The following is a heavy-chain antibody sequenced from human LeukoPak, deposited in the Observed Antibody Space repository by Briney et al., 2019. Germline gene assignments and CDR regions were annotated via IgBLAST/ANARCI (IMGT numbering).Heavy chain of an antibody. V-gene: IGHV4-61*01. CDR1: GGSVSSGSYY. D-gene: IGHD2-2*01. Sequence: SETLSLTCTVSGGSVSSGSYYWSWIRQPPGKGLEWIGYIYYGGSTNYNPSLKSRVTISVDTSKNQFSLKLSSVTAADTAVYYCARLYCSSTSCYVGGYFDYWGQGTLVTVSS. CDR3: ARLYCSSTSCYVGGYFDY. J-gene: IGHJ4*02. CDR2: IYYGGST.